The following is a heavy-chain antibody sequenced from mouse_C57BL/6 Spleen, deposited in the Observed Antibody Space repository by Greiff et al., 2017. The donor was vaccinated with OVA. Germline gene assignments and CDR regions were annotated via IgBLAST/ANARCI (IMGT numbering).Heavy chain of an antibody. CDR1: GYTFTDYY. CDR3: ARGPFDY. Sequence: VKLQESGAELVRPGASVKLSCKASGYTFTDYYINWVKQRPGQGLEWIARIYPGSGNTYYNEKFKGKATLTAEKSSSTAYMQLSSLTSEDSAVYFCARGPFDYWGQGTTLTVSS. CDR2: IYPGSGNT. J-gene: IGHJ2*01. V-gene: IGHV1-76*01.